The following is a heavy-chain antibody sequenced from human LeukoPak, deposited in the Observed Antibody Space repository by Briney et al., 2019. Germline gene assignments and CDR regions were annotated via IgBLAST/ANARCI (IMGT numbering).Heavy chain of an antibody. J-gene: IGHJ4*02. Sequence: PGGSLRLSCAASGFTFRDYAMSWVRQAPGKGLEWVANIKQDGSEKYYVDSVKGRFTISRDNAKNSLYLQMNSLRAEDTAVYYCARDDSMTTVTGDYWGQGTLVTVSS. CDR2: IKQDGSEK. D-gene: IGHD4-17*01. V-gene: IGHV3-7*01. CDR1: GFTFRDYA. CDR3: ARDDSMTTVTGDY.